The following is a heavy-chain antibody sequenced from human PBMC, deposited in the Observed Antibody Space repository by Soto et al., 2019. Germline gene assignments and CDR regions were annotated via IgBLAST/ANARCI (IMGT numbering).Heavy chain of an antibody. J-gene: IGHJ5*02. V-gene: IGHV4-39*01. D-gene: IGHD2-15*01. Sequence: QLQLQESGPGLVKPSETLSLTCTVSGGSISSFNYFWGWIRQPPGKGLEWIGSLYYSGNTYYNPTLQSRVTISVDTSKKQCTLTLRSVTAADTAVYYWARGGGSTFYWFEPWCQGTLVTVS. CDR3: ARGGGSTFYWFEP. CDR2: LYYSGNT. CDR1: GGSISSFNYF.